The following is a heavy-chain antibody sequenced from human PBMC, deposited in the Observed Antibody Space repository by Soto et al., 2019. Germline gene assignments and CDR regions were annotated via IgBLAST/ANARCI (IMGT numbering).Heavy chain of an antibody. CDR1: GASISFGTYY. D-gene: IGHD2-2*01. CDR3: ATERAHCPGVPAPRHHCLDG. Sequence: SETLSLTCTVSGASISFGTYYWTWIRQSPGRGLEWLGYIFYSGTTYYNPSLKSRLTISVDTSKNQISLRLGSVTAADTAVYYCATERAHCPGVPAPRHHCLDGWGQGTTVTVSS. V-gene: IGHV4-31*03. CDR2: IFYSGTT. J-gene: IGHJ6*02.